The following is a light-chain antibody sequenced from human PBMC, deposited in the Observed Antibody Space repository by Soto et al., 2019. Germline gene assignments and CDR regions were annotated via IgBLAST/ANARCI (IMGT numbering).Light chain of an antibody. V-gene: IGLV1-40*01. Sequence: QSVLTQPPSVSGAPGQRVTISCTGSSSNIGAPYDVHWYQQLPGTAPKLLIYANTNRPSGVPGRFSGSTSGTSASLAITGLQAEDEADYYCQSYDSSLSGYVFGAGTSVTVL. CDR3: QSYDSSLSGYV. CDR1: SSNIGAPYD. J-gene: IGLJ1*01. CDR2: ANT.